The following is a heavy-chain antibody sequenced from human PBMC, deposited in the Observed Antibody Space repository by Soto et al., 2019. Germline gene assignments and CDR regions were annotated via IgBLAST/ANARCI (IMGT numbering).Heavy chain of an antibody. V-gene: IGHV3-53*01. CDR1: GLTVSGDH. D-gene: IGHD1-26*01. Sequence: GGSLRLSCAASGLTVSGDHMSWVRQAPGKGLQWVSLIHSDGSTYYADSVKGRFTISRDSSKNTVSLQMNSLRADDTALYFCARDDRGPFDYWGQGTLVTVSS. CDR2: IHSDGST. CDR3: ARDDRGPFDY. J-gene: IGHJ4*02.